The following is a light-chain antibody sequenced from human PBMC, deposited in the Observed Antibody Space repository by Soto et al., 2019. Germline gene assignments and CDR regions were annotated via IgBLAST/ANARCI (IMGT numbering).Light chain of an antibody. Sequence: DIVMTQSPESLAVSLGERATINCKSSQSVLYSANNKNYLAWYQQKPGQPPKPLIYWASTRESGVPDRFSGSGSGTDFSLTISSLQAEDVAVYHCQQYYGTLQTFGQGTKVEIK. CDR1: QSVLYSANNKNY. V-gene: IGKV4-1*01. J-gene: IGKJ1*01. CDR3: QQYYGTLQT. CDR2: WAS.